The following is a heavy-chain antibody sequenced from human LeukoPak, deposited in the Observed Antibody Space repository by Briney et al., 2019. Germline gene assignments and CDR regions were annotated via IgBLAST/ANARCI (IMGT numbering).Heavy chain of an antibody. CDR1: GFTFVDYA. J-gene: IGHJ4*02. CDR2: ISWNSGSI. D-gene: IGHD3-22*01. CDR3: AKDVAADYYNSSGYLDY. Sequence: GGSLRLSCAASGFTFVDYAMRWVRKAPGKGLEWVSGISWNSGSIGYADSVKGRFTISRDNAKNSLYLQMNSLRAEDTALYYCAKDVAADYYNSSGYLDYWGQGTLVTVSS. V-gene: IGHV3-9*01.